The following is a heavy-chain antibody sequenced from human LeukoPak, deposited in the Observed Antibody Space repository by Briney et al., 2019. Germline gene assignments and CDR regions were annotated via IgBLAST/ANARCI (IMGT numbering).Heavy chain of an antibody. V-gene: IGHV3-20*04. CDR3: ARGGHYYDSSGKLPPYYYYMDV. D-gene: IGHD3-22*01. J-gene: IGHJ6*03. CDR2: INWNGGST. CDR1: GFTFDDYG. Sequence: PGGSLRLSCAASGFTFDDYGMSWVRQAPGKGLEWVSGINWNGGSTGYADSVKGRFTISRDNAKNSLYLQMNSLRAEDTALYYCARGGHYYDSSGKLPPYYYYMDVWGKGTTVTVSS.